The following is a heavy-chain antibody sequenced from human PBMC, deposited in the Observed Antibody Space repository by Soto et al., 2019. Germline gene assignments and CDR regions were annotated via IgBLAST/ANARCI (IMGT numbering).Heavy chain of an antibody. CDR2: ISWNSGSI. CDR1: GFTFDDYA. V-gene: IGHV3-9*01. D-gene: IGHD2-21*01. Sequence: EVQLVESGGGLVQPGRSLRLSCAASGFTFDDYAMHWVRQAPGKGLEWVSGISWNSGSIGYADYVKGRFTISRDNAKNSLYLQMNSLRAEDTALYYCAKDRGGEGYYYGMDVWDQGTTVTVSS. J-gene: IGHJ6*02. CDR3: AKDRGGEGYYYGMDV.